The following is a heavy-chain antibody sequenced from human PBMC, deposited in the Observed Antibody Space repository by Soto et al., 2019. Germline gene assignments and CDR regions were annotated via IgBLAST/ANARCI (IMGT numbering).Heavy chain of an antibody. J-gene: IGHJ5*02. D-gene: IGHD1-26*01. Sequence: PSETLSLTCTVSGGSISSSSYYWGWIRQPPGKGLEWIGSIYYSGSTYYNPSLKSRVTISVDTSKNQFSLKLSSVTAADTAVYYCARHIVVARHGNWFDPWGQGTLVTVSS. CDR3: ARHIVVARHGNWFDP. V-gene: IGHV4-39*01. CDR2: IYYSGST. CDR1: GGSISSSSYY.